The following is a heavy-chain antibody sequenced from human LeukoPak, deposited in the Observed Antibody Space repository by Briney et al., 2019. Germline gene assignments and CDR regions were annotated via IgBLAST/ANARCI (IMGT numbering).Heavy chain of an antibody. CDR3: ARRGLYGSSPFDP. D-gene: IGHD2-2*01. CDR1: GGSISNSYYS. CDR2: IYYSGTT. J-gene: IGHJ5*02. V-gene: IGHV4-39*01. Sequence: SETLSLTCTVSGGSISNSYYSWGWIRQPPGKGLEWLAIIYYSGTTYYNPSLKSRLTISIDTSKNQFSLNLRSVTAADTAVYYCARRGLYGSSPFDPWGQGTLVTVSS.